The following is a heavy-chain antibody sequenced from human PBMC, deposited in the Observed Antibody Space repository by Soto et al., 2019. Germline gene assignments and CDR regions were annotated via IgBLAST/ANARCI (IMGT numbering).Heavy chain of an antibody. J-gene: IGHJ3*02. V-gene: IGHV5-51*01. D-gene: IGHD6-13*01. CDR1: GYSFTNYW. Sequence: GASLKISCKGSGYSFTNYWIGWVRQMPGKGLEWMGIIYPGDSDTRYSPSFQGQVTISADKSISTAYLQWSSLKASDTAMYYCARTSSSAAVDAFDIWGPGTMVTVSS. CDR3: ARTSSSAAVDAFDI. CDR2: IYPGDSDT.